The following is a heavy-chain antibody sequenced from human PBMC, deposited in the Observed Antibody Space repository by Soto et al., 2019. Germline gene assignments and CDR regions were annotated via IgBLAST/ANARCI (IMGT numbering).Heavy chain of an antibody. CDR2: INYRGST. CDR1: GGSFTGYY. J-gene: IGHJ6*02. D-gene: IGHD3-3*01. Sequence: SETLSLTCAVYGGSFTGYYWTWIRQTPGEGLECIGEINYRGSTYYNPSLESRITMPVDTSKNQFSLKLSSVTAADTAVYFCVRGQPHRITIFEVVIRSYDYGMDVWGQGTTVTVSS. CDR3: VRGQPHRITIFEVVIRSYDYGMDV. V-gene: IGHV4-34*01.